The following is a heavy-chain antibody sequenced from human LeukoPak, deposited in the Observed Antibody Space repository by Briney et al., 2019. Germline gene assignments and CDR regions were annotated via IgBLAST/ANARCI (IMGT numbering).Heavy chain of an antibody. Sequence: GGSLRLSCAASGFTFSSYWMNWARQAPGKGLEWVASINHNGNVNYYVDSVKGRFTISRDNAKNSLYLQMSNLRAEDTAVYYCARDLYYDSSGYYSPHYWGQGTLVTVSS. J-gene: IGHJ4*02. CDR1: GFTFSSYW. CDR2: INHNGNVN. D-gene: IGHD3-22*01. CDR3: ARDLYYDSSGYYSPHY. V-gene: IGHV3-7*01.